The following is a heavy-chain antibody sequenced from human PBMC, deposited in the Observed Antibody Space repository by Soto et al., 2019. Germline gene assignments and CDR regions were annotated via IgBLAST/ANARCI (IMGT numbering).Heavy chain of an antibody. D-gene: IGHD3-10*01. CDR2: TYYRSKWYN. CDR3: ARELGGGTGPAIFDY. V-gene: IGHV6-1*01. CDR1: GDSVSSNSAA. J-gene: IGHJ4*02. Sequence: SQTLSLTCAISGDSVSSNSAAWNWIRQSPSRGLEWLGRTYYRSKWYNDYAVSVKSRITINPDSSKNQFSLQLNSVTPEDTAVDYGARELGGGTGPAIFDYWGQGTLVTVSS.